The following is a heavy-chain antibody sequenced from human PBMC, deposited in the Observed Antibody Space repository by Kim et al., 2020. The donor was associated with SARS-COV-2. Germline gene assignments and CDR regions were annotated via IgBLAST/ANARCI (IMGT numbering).Heavy chain of an antibody. CDR3: ASGPYDILTGYMVGFDY. J-gene: IGHJ4*02. V-gene: IGHV4-4*02. CDR2: IYHSGST. CDR1: GGSISSSNW. D-gene: IGHD3-9*01. Sequence: SETLSLTCAVSGGSISSSNWWSWVRQPPGKGLEWIGEIYHSGSTNYNPSLKSRVTISVDKSKNQFSLKLSSVTAADTAVYYCASGPYDILTGYMVGFDYWGQGTLVTVSS.